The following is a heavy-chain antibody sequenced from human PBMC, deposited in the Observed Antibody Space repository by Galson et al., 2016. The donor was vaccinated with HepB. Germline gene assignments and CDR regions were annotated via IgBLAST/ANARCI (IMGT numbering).Heavy chain of an antibody. Sequence: SLRLSCAASGFTFSSYAMSWVRQAPGKGLEWVSAISGGGDSTHYADSVKGRFTISRDNSKNTQYLQMNRLRADDTAVYYCARALGRGAYLVDYWGQGTLVTVSS. V-gene: IGHV3-23*01. CDR2: ISGGGDST. J-gene: IGHJ4*02. CDR3: ARALGRGAYLVDY. D-gene: IGHD3-16*01. CDR1: GFTFSSYA.